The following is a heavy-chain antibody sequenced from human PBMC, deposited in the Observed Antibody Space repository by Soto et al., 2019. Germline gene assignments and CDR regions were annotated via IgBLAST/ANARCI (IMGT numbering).Heavy chain of an antibody. Sequence: GGSLRLSCAASGFTFRSYGMHWVRQAPGKGLEWVAVIWYDGSNKYYADSVKGRFTISRDNSKNTLYLQMNSLRAEDTAVYYCARGIEDGSGSWEVYYYYGMDVWGQGTTVTVSS. CDR1: GFTFRSYG. D-gene: IGHD3-10*01. CDR3: ARGIEDGSGSWEVYYYYGMDV. J-gene: IGHJ6*02. CDR2: IWYDGSNK. V-gene: IGHV3-33*01.